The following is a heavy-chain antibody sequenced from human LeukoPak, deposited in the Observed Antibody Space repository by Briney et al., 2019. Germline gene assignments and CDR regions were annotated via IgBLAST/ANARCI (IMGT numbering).Heavy chain of an antibody. CDR1: GYTFTSYG. J-gene: IGHJ6*03. D-gene: IGHD3-10*01. CDR3: ARESKITMVRGAIIQPYYYYYYMDV. Sequence: ASVKVSCKASGYTFTSYGISWVRQAPGQGLEWMGWISAYNGNTNYAQKLQGRVTMTTDTSTSTAYMELRSLRSDDTAVYYCARESKITMVRGAIIQPYYYYYYMDVWGKGTTVTISS. CDR2: ISAYNGNT. V-gene: IGHV1-18*01.